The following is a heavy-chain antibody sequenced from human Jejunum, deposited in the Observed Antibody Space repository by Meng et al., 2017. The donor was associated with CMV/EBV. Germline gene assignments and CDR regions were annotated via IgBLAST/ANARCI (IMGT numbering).Heavy chain of an antibody. CDR3: AKDPHDSWTTCYLGF. V-gene: IGHV3-30*02. CDR2: IRSDGSAE. D-gene: IGHD3/OR15-3a*01. CDR1: FSFRSSG. J-gene: IGHJ4*02. Sequence: FSFRSSGVSWVLQAPGKGLDWVASIRSDGSAEYYVESVKGRFTISRDNSKTTVFLQKHSLRPEDTGVYYCAKDPHDSWTTCYLGFWGQGTPVTVSS.